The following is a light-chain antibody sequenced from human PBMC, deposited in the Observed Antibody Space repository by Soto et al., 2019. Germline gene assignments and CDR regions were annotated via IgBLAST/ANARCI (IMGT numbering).Light chain of an antibody. J-gene: IGKJ1*01. CDR3: QQYNKRPPM. V-gene: IGKV3-15*01. CDR2: GAS. CDR1: QSVSSN. Sequence: EIVMTQSPATLSVSPGERATLSCRASQSVSSNLAWYQQKPGQAPRLLIYGASTRATGIPARFSGSGSGTEFTLTISSLQSEDSAVYYCQQYNKRPPMFGQGTKVEIK.